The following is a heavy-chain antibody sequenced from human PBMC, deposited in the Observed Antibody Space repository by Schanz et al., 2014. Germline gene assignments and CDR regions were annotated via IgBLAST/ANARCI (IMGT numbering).Heavy chain of an antibody. CDR1: GYTFTSYG. J-gene: IGHJ4*02. CDR3: ARGIGGYGANNCFDY. D-gene: IGHD5-12*01. V-gene: IGHV1-18*01. Sequence: QVQLVQSGAEVKKPGASVKVSCKASGYTFTSYGISWVRQAPGQGLEWMGWISAYNGNTKYPQKLQGRVTMTTDTSTSTAYMELRSLRSDDTAVYSCARGIGGYGANNCFDYWGQGTLVTVSS. CDR2: ISAYNGNT.